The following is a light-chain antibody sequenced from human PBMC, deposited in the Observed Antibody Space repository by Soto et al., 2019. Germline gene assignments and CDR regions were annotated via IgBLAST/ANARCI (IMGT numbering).Light chain of an antibody. Sequence: QSVLTQPPSVSAAPGQKVTISCSGSSSNIGNNYVSWYQQLPGTAPKLLIYENNKRPSGILDRFSGSKSGTSATLSITGLQTGDEADYYCGTWDSSLSVGVFGTGTKLTVL. CDR2: ENN. J-gene: IGLJ1*01. V-gene: IGLV1-51*02. CDR1: SSNIGNNY. CDR3: GTWDSSLSVGV.